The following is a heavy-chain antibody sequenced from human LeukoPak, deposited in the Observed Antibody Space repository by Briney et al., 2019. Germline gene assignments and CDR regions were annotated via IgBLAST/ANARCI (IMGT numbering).Heavy chain of an antibody. CDR1: GGSISSSSHC. D-gene: IGHD4-11*01. J-gene: IGHJ4*02. Sequence: NPSETLSLTCTVSGGSISSSSHCWGWIRQPPGKGLEWIGNIYYSGSTYYNPSLKSRVSISVDTSKNQFSLRLNSVTAADTAVYFCTREYSAHSDFWGQGALVTVSS. CDR2: IYYSGST. CDR3: TREYSAHSDF. V-gene: IGHV4-39*02.